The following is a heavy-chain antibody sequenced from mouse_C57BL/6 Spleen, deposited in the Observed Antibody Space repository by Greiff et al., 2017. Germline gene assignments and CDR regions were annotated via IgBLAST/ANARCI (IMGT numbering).Heavy chain of an antibody. CDR1: GFTFSSYA. D-gene: IGHD3-2*02. CDR2: ISDGGSYT. V-gene: IGHV5-4*03. J-gene: IGHJ4*01. CDR3: ARHAQATYAMDY. Sequence: EVKLVESGGGLVKPGGSLKLSCAASGFTFSSYAMSWVRQTPEKRLEWVATISDGGSYTYYPDNVKGRFTISKDNATNTQYLQMSQLKSEDTAVYYGARHAQATYAMDYWGQGTSGTVSS.